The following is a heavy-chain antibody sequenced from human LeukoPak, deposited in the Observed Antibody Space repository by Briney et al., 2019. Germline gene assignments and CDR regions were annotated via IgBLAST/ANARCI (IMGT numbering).Heavy chain of an antibody. J-gene: IGHJ4*02. D-gene: IGHD3-3*01. CDR3: ARLRVRFLEWSAFDY. CDR1: GYTFTGYY. V-gene: IGHV1-2*02. Sequence: GASVKVSCKASGYTFTGYYMHWVRQAPGQGLEWMGWINPNSGGTNYAQKFQGRVTMTRDTSISTAYMELSRLRSDDTAVYYCARLRVRFLEWSAFDYWGQGTLVTVSS. CDR2: INPNSGGT.